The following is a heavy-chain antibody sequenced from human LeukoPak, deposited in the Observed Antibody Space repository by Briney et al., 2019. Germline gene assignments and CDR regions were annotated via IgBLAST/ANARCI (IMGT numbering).Heavy chain of an antibody. V-gene: IGHV3-23*01. CDR1: GFTLSGFA. J-gene: IGHJ4*02. CDR2: ISDGSTNK. D-gene: IGHD2-15*01. Sequence: PRGSLRLSCVASGFTLSGFAMIWVRQVPGKGLEWVSSISDGSTNKYYADYVKGRFTISRDNSKNTLYLQMNSLRAEDTAIYYCGKGRAVVGAAGPDHWGQGTLVTVSS. CDR3: GKGRAVVGAAGPDH.